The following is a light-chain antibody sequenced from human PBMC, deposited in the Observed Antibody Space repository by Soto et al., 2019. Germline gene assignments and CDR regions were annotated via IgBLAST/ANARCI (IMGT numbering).Light chain of an antibody. CDR1: QSVGTS. Sequence: ETLLTQSPATLSMSPGETATLSCRAIQSVGTSLAWYRQRPGQPPSLLIYATSTRATGVPARFTGSGSGTEFTLTISSLQSEDFAVYYCHQYYDWPPWTFGQGTKVEI. CDR2: ATS. J-gene: IGKJ1*01. V-gene: IGKV3-15*01. CDR3: HQYYDWPPWT.